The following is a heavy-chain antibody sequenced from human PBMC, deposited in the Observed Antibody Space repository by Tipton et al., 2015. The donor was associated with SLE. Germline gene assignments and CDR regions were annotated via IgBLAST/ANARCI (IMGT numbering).Heavy chain of an antibody. D-gene: IGHD3-16*01. CDR1: GGSLSTTHW. J-gene: IGHJ4*02. V-gene: IGHV4-4*01. CDR3: ARGVRS. CDR2: ISQGGST. Sequence: TLSLTCTVSGGSLSTTHWWNWVRQPPGKGLEWIGEISQGGSTKYHTSLKSRVTISVDQSKNQFSLKLDSVTAADTAVYFCARGVRSWGQGTLVAVTS.